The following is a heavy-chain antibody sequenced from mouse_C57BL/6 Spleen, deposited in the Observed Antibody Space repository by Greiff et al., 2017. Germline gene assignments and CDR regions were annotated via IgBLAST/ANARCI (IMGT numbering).Heavy chain of an antibody. D-gene: IGHD2-3*01. V-gene: IGHV1-64*01. CDR3: AREDGYSLFDY. CDR2: IHPNSGST. CDR1: GYTFTSYW. J-gene: IGHJ2*01. Sequence: VQLKESGAELVKPGASVKLSCKASGYTFTSYWMHWVKQRPGQGLEWIGMIHPNSGSTNYNEKFKSKATLTVDKSSSTAYMQLSSLTSEDSAVYYCAREDGYSLFDYWGQGTTLTVSS.